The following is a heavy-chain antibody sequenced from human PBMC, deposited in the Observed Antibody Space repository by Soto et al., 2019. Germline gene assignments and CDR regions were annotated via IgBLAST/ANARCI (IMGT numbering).Heavy chain of an antibody. V-gene: IGHV1-69*13. CDR1: GGTFSSYA. CDR2: IIPIFGTA. D-gene: IGHD3-3*01. CDR3: ADFWSGIYGMDV. Sequence: ASVKVSCKASGGTFSSYAISWVRQAPGQGLEWMGGIIPIFGTANYAQKFQGRVTITADESTSTAYMELSSLRSEDTAVYYCADFWSGIYGMDVWGQGTTVTVSS. J-gene: IGHJ6*02.